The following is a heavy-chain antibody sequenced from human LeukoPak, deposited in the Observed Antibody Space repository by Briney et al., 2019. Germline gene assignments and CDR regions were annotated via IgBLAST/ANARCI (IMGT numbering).Heavy chain of an antibody. V-gene: IGHV1-18*01. CDR3: ARVRQLPIVGATSNWFDP. CDR1: GYTFTSYG. D-gene: IGHD1-26*01. Sequence: ASVKVSCKASGYTFTSYGISWVRQAPGQGLEWMGWISAYNGNTNYAQKLQGRVTMTTDTSTSTAYMELRSLRSDDTAVYYCARVRQLPIVGATSNWFDPWGQGTLVTVSS. CDR2: ISAYNGNT. J-gene: IGHJ5*02.